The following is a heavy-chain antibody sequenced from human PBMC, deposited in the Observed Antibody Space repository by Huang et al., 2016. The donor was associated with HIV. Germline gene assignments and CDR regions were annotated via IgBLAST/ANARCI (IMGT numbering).Heavy chain of an antibody. CDR2: MNPNSGDT. J-gene: IGHJ5*02. V-gene: IGHV1-8*01. CDR1: GYTFTNYD. D-gene: IGHD3-10*01. CDR3: ARGGLLWFGELST. Sequence: QVQLVQSGAEVKKPGASVKVSCKASGYTFTNYDINWVLQATGQGLEGMGWMNPNSGDTSFAQKFQGRVTMTRNTSISTAYMELSSLRSEDTAVYYCARGGLLWFGELSTWGQGTLVTVSS.